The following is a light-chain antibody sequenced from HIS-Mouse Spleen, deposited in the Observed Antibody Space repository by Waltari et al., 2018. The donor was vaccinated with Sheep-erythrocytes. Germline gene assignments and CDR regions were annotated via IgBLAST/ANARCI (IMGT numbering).Light chain of an antibody. Sequence: QSALTQPRSVSGSPGQSVTIPCTGTSSDGGGYNYVYWYQQHPGKAPKLMIYDVSKRPSGVPDRFSGSKSGNTASLTISGLQAEDEADYYCCSYAGSYTYVFGTGTKVTVL. J-gene: IGLJ1*01. V-gene: IGLV2-11*01. CDR1: SSDGGGYNY. CDR2: DVS. CDR3: CSYAGSYTYV.